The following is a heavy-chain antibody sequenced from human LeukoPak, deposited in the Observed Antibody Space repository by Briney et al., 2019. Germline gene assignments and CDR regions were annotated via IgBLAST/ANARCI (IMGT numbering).Heavy chain of an antibody. CDR3: PRVAAVTGTLVYSMEA. CDR1: GYMFTGYY. V-gene: IGHV1-2*02. D-gene: IGHD6-19*01. Sequence: GASLKLSCKASGYMFTGYYMHWVRQAPGQGLEWIGWINPNGGGTNYAQKVQGRVTMPRDTAINTAYMDLNRLRSDDTSVYDFPRVAAVTGTLVYSMEAWGTGTPVT. J-gene: IGHJ6*01. CDR2: INPNGGGT.